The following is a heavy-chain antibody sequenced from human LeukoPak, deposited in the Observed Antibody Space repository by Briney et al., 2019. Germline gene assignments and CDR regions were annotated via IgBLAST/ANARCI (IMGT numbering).Heavy chain of an antibody. Sequence: GGSVRLSCAASGFTFSNAWMSWVRHAPGKGLEWVGRIKSKTNGGTTDHAAPVKGRFTISRDDSKNTLYLQMNSLKTEDTAVYYCSPHFPAPGEFVDYRGQGTLVTVSS. J-gene: IGHJ4*02. D-gene: IGHD3-10*01. CDR2: IKSKTNGGTT. CDR1: GFTFSNAW. V-gene: IGHV3-15*01. CDR3: SPHFPAPGEFVDY.